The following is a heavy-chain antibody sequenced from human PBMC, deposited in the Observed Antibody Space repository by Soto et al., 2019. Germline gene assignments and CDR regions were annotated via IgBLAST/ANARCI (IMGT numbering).Heavy chain of an antibody. V-gene: IGHV1-18*01. D-gene: IGHD2-21*01. CDR2: ISPNNGQT. CDR3: ASEINCVGDY. J-gene: IGHJ4*02. Sequence: QVELVQSGGEVKKPGASVKVSCKASGYTLSSYGIDWVRQAPGQGLEWMGWISPNNGQTNYAQKFADRVTLTTDTTTTIAYMELRSLRSDDTAVYYCASEINCVGDYWGQGTLVTVSS. CDR1: GYTLSSYG.